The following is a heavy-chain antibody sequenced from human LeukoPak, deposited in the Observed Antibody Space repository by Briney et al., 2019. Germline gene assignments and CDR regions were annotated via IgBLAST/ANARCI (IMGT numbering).Heavy chain of an antibody. J-gene: IGHJ5*02. CDR1: GFTFSNYA. CDR2: ISDSGGST. CDR3: ARDSEVTFGGFDP. Sequence: PGGSLRLSCAASGFTFSNYAMSWVRQAPGKGLEWVSSISDSGGSTYYADSVKGRFTISRDNAKNSLYLQMNSLRDEDTAVYYCARDSEVTFGGFDPWGQGTLVTVSS. D-gene: IGHD3-16*01. V-gene: IGHV3-23*01.